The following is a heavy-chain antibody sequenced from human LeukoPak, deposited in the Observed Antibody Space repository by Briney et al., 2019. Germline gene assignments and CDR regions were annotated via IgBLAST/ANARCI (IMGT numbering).Heavy chain of an antibody. D-gene: IGHD3-22*01. CDR2: IYYSGST. CDR1: GGSISSGDYY. J-gene: IGHJ4*02. CDR3: ARCYYYDSSGSFDY. Sequence: SETLSLTCTVSGGSISSGDYYWGWIRQPPGKGLEWIGYIYYSGSTYYNPSLKSRVTISVDTSKNQFSLKLSSVTAADTAVYYCARCYYYDSSGSFDYWGQGTLVTVSS. V-gene: IGHV4-30-4*01.